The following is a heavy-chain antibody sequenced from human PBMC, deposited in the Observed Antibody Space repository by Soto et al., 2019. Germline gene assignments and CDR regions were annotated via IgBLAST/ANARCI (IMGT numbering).Heavy chain of an antibody. CDR1: GFTFYYYT. V-gene: IGHV3-43*01. Sequence: GGSLILSCAASGFTFYYYTMHWVRQAPGKGLEWVSLISWDGGSTYYADSVKGRFTISRDNSKNSLYLQMNSLRTEDTALCYCAKASRSQLLSYYGMDVWGQGTTVTVSS. CDR2: ISWDGGST. J-gene: IGHJ6*02. D-gene: IGHD2-2*01. CDR3: AKASRSQLLSYYGMDV.